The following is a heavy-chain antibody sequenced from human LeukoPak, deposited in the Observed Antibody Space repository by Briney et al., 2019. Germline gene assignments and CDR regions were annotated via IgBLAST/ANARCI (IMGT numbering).Heavy chain of an antibody. CDR2: ISGSGGST. CDR1: GFTFSSYA. D-gene: IGHD3-22*01. J-gene: IGHJ4*02. V-gene: IGHV3-23*01. CDR3: AKGSYYDSSGSYLDY. Sequence: GGSLRLSCAASGFTFSSYAMSWVRQAPGNGLEWVSAISGSGGSTYYADSVKGRFTITRDNSKNTLYLQMNSLRAEDTAVYYCAKGSYYDSSGSYLDYWGQGTLVTVSS.